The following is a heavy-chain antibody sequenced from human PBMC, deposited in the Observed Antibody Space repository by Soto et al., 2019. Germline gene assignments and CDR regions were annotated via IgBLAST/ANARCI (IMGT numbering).Heavy chain of an antibody. CDR1: GFTFSSYA. V-gene: IGHV3-23*01. CDR2: IIGSGGRT. J-gene: IGHJ6*02. Sequence: EVQLLESGAGLVQPGGSLRLSCAASGFTFSSYAMSWVRQAPGQGLEWVSAIIGSGGRTYYADSVKGRITISRDNSKNTLYLQMNSMRAEDTAVYYCGTGGCSSSLRADMDVWGQGTTVTVSS. CDR3: GTGGCSSSLRADMDV. D-gene: IGHD6-6*01.